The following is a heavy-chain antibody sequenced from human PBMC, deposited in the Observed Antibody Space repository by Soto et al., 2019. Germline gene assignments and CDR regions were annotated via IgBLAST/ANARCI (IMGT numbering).Heavy chain of an antibody. J-gene: IGHJ4*02. CDR2: INTDGSVT. CDR3: ASASMGTLDY. V-gene: IGHV3-74*01. D-gene: IGHD7-27*01. Sequence: GRSLSLPCAAAGVIFRNYYMYWVRQTPGKGLVWASRINTDGSVTTYADSVKGRFTISRDNAKNTLYLQMNSLRVEDTAVYYCASASMGTLDYWGQGTLVTVSS. CDR1: GVIFRNYY.